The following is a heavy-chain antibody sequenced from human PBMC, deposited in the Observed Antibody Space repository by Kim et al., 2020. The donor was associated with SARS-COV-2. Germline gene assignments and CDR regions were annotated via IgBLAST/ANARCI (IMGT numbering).Heavy chain of an antibody. D-gene: IGHD6-19*01. V-gene: IGHV4-4*07. Sequence: SETLSLTCTVSGGSISSYYWSWIRQPAGKGLEWIGRIYTSGSTNYNPSLKSRVTMSVDTSKNQFSLKLSSVTAADTAVYYCARVAVAGFRILVGSGWFDPWGQGTLVTVSS. CDR3: ARVAVAGFRILVGSGWFDP. CDR1: GGSISSYY. J-gene: IGHJ5*02. CDR2: IYTSGST.